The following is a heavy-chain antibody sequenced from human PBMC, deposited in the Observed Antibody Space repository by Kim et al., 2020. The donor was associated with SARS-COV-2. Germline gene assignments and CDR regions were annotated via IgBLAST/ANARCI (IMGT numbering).Heavy chain of an antibody. Sequence: TYNADSVKDRFTIYRESSKNTLYVKMNSLRAEDTAVYYCARDSLTVTTDYWGQGTLVTVSS. CDR3: ARDSLTVTTDY. J-gene: IGHJ4*02. D-gene: IGHD4-17*01. CDR2: T. V-gene: IGHV3-66*01.